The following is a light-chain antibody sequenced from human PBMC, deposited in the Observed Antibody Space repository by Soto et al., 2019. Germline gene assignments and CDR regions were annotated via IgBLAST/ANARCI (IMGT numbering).Light chain of an antibody. Sequence: EIVLTQSPVTLSLSPWERATLPCRASQTVSRMYLSWYQQKPGQAPRLLIYDTSIRASGIPARFSGSGSGTDFTLTISSLDPEDFAVYYCQQRSNRPLTFGQGTRLEIK. CDR1: QTVSRMY. V-gene: IGKV3-11*01. J-gene: IGKJ5*01. CDR2: DTS. CDR3: QQRSNRPLT.